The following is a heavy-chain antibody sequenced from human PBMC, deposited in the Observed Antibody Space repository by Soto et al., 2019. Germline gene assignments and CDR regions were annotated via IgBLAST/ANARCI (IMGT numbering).Heavy chain of an antibody. CDR3: AKGRVGSGSLTPSVDF. CDR1: GFTFNNYA. D-gene: IGHD3-10*01. Sequence: EVQLLESGGGLVQPGGSLRLSCAASGFTFNNYAMSWVRQAPGKGLEWVSAISGGGDTTSYADSVKGRFTVSRDGSKNTLYLQMNSLRAEDTALYYCAKGRVGSGSLTPSVDFWGQGTLVTVSS. V-gene: IGHV3-23*01. J-gene: IGHJ4*02. CDR2: ISGGGDTT.